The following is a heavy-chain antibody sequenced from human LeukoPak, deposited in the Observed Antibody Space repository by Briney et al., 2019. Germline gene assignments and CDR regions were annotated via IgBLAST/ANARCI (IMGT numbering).Heavy chain of an antibody. J-gene: IGHJ4*02. D-gene: IGHD1-26*01. CDR1: GYTFTSYY. Sequence: GASVKGSCKASGYTFTSYYMHWVRQAPGQGLEWMGIINPSGGSTSYAQKFQGRVTMTRDTSTSTVYMELSSLRSEDTAVYYCARDGVGSYSGSYIDYWGQGTLVTVSS. CDR2: INPSGGST. CDR3: ARDGVGSYSGSYIDY. V-gene: IGHV1-46*01.